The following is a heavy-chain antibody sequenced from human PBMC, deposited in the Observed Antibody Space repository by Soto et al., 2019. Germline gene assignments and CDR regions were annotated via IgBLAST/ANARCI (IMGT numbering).Heavy chain of an antibody. J-gene: IGHJ4*02. CDR3: AKDKTYYDFWSGFLG. V-gene: IGHV3-30-3*01. D-gene: IGHD3-3*01. CDR2: ISYDGSNK. CDR1: GFTFSSYA. Sequence: GGSLRLSCAASGFTFSSYAMHWVRQAPGKGLEWVAVISYDGSNKYYADSVKGRFTISRDNSKNTLYLQMNSLRAEDTAVYYCAKDKTYYDFWSGFLGWGQGTLVTVSS.